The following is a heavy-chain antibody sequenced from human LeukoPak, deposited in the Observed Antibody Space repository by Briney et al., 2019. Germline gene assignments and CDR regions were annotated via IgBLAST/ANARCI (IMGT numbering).Heavy chain of an antibody. CDR1: NYSISSGYY. Sequence: SETLSLTCAVSNYSISSGYYWGWIRQPPGKGLEWIGNIYHRGNTYYNPSLKSRVTISIDTSKNQFSLKLSSVTAADTAVYYCARIRMITFGGVIVRTYYFDYWGQGTLVIVSS. CDR2: IYHRGNT. J-gene: IGHJ4*02. CDR3: ARIRMITFGGVIVRTYYFDY. V-gene: IGHV4-38-2*01. D-gene: IGHD3-16*02.